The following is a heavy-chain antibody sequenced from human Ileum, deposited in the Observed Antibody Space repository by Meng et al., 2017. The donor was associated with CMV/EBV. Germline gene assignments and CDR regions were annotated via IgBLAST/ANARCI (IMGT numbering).Heavy chain of an antibody. D-gene: IGHD2-8*01. V-gene: IGHV4-59*01. J-gene: IGHJ5*02. CDR3: VRDRQYHDLNGHYRYFSS. CDR1: GASISDYY. CDR2: VSYTGT. Sequence: SETLSLTCTVSGASISDYYWSWIRQFPGKGLEWIGYVSYTGTNANPSLKSRVAVSKDTSKNQFSLKLTSVTAADTAIYYCVRDRQYHDLNGHYRYFSSWGQGTLVTVSS.